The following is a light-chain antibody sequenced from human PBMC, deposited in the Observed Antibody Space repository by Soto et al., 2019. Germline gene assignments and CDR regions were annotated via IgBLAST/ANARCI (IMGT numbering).Light chain of an antibody. J-gene: IGKJ2*01. V-gene: IGKV2-28*01. Sequence: DIVMTQSPLSLPVTPGEPACISCRSSQSLLHSNGYNYLDWYLQKPGQSPQLLIYLGSNRASGVPDRFSGSGSGTDFTLKISRVEAEDVGVYYCMQALQTPPYTFGQGTKLEIK. CDR2: LGS. CDR1: QSLLHSNGYNY. CDR3: MQALQTPPYT.